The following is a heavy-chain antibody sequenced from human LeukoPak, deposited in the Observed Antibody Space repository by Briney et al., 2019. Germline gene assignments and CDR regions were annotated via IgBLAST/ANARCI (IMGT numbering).Heavy chain of an antibody. CDR3: ARGTISGRGYLDDAFDI. D-gene: IGHD3-22*01. V-gene: IGHV4-38-2*02. Sequence: SETLSLTCTVSGYSISSGYYWGWIRQPPGKGLEWIGSIYHSGSTYYNPSLKSRVTISVDTSKNQFSLKLSSVTAADTAVYYCARGTISGRGYLDDAFDIWGQGTMVTVSS. CDR2: IYHSGST. CDR1: GYSISSGYY. J-gene: IGHJ3*02.